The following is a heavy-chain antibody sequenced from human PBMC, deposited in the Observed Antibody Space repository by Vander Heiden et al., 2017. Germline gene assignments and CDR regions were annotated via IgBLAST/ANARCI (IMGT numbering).Heavy chain of an antibody. V-gene: IGHV4-39*01. CDR1: GASIENPDNY. D-gene: IGHD6-19*01. CDR2: VYYSGST. J-gene: IGHJ4*02. CDR3: ARHEPVVGLRGAYFDE. Sequence: QVQPQETGPGPVAPSETPSLTRPDTGASIENPDNYWAWIRQPPGKGLEWIGTVYYSGSTYYNPSLSGRVTISEDSSKNDFFLNLRSVTAADTAVYYCARHEPVVGLRGAYFDEWGQGALVTVAS.